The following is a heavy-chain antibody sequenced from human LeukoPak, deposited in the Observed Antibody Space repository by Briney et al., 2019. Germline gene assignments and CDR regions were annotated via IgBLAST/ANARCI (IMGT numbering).Heavy chain of an antibody. D-gene: IGHD3-10*01. CDR1: GFSFKSYG. J-gene: IGHJ6*02. V-gene: IGHV3-7*01. CDR3: ARERMVRGALSYYNGMDV. Sequence: ERSLRLSCAASGFSFKSYGMHWVRQAPGKGLEWVANIKQDGSEKYYVDPVKGRFTISRDNARNSLYLQMNSLRAEDTAVYYCARERMVRGALSYYNGMDVWGQGTTVTVSS. CDR2: IKQDGSEK.